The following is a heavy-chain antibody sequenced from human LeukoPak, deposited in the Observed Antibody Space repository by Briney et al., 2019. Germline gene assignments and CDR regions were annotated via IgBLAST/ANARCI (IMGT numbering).Heavy chain of an antibody. D-gene: IGHD1-1*01. CDR2: IYPADSDT. V-gene: IGHV5-51*01. Sequence: GESLKISCKGSGYSFSTYWIGWVRQMPGKGLEWMGIIYPADSDTRYSPSFQGQATISVDKSISTAYLQWSSLKASDTAIYYCAGRGTGTTLAFDYWGQGTLVTVSS. J-gene: IGHJ4*02. CDR1: GYSFSTYW. CDR3: AGRGTGTTLAFDY.